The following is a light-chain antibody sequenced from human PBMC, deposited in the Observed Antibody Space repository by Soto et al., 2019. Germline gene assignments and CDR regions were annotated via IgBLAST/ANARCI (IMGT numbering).Light chain of an antibody. CDR1: QGR. V-gene: IGKV1-12*01. Sequence: DIQMTQSPSSVSASVGDRVSITCRASQGRLAWYQQKPGRAPKLLIYTGSSLQSGVPSRFSGTGDGTDFTLTISSLQPEDVATYYCQQDNSFPLTFGGGTKVEIK. CDR3: QQDNSFPLT. CDR2: TGS. J-gene: IGKJ4*01.